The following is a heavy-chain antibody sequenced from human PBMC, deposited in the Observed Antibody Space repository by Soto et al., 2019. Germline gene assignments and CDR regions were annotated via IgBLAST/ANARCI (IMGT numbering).Heavy chain of an antibody. CDR1: GGTFSSYA. J-gene: IGHJ4*02. CDR3: ARVGGFGGDYFDY. D-gene: IGHD3-10*01. CDR2: IIPIFGTA. Sequence: ASVKVSCKASGGTFSSYAITWVRQAPGQGLEWMGGIIPIFGTANYAQKFRGRVTITADKSTNTAYMELSSLRFEDTAVYYCARVGGFGGDYFDYWGQGTLVTVSS. V-gene: IGHV1-69*06.